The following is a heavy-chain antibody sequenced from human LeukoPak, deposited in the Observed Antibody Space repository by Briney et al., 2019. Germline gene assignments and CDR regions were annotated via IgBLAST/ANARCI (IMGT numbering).Heavy chain of an antibody. CDR1: GFTFTNFA. V-gene: IGHV3-23*01. CDR2: ISSSCGAT. D-gene: IGHD6-13*01. CDR3: AKGGLYSNTWRFDY. Sequence: RGSLRLSCAASGFTFTNFAMSWVRQAPGKGLEWVSSISSSCGATYYADYVKGRFTISRDNSKNTLYLQMNSLRVEDTAVYYCAKGGLYSNTWRFDYWGQGTLVTASS. J-gene: IGHJ4*02.